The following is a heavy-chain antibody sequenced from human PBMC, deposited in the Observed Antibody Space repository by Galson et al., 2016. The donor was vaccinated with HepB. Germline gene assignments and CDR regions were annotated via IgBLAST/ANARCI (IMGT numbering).Heavy chain of an antibody. V-gene: IGHV3-9*01. D-gene: IGHD2-15*01. CDR1: GFRFDDSA. Sequence: SLRLSCAASGFRFDDSAMHWVRQAPGKGLEWVAGIDWSSGSIGYAESVKGRFTISRENTKNSLYLQMSGLTTEDTALYFCAKDMGFSGYCFDGACFDPFDVWGQGTMVTVSS. CDR2: IDWSSGSI. CDR3: AKDMGFSGYCFDGACFDPFDV. J-gene: IGHJ3*01.